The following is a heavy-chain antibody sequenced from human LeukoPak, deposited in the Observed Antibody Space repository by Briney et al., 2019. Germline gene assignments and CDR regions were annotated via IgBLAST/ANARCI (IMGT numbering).Heavy chain of an antibody. D-gene: IGHD4-11*01. CDR2: ISSSGSTI. CDR1: GFTFSSYE. CDR3: AKNSDYWGRAFDV. J-gene: IGHJ3*01. V-gene: IGHV3-48*03. Sequence: PGGSLRLSCAASGFTFSSYEMNWVRQAPGKGLEWVSYISSSGSTIYYADSVKGRFTISRDNSKNTLYLQMNSLRAEDTAIYYCAKNSDYWGRAFDVWGQGTMVTVSS.